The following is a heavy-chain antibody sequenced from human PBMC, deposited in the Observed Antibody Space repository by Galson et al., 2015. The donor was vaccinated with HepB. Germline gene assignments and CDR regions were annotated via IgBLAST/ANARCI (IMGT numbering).Heavy chain of an antibody. V-gene: IGHV1-2*02. CDR2: INPNSGGT. J-gene: IGHJ5*02. D-gene: IGHD2-2*01. CDR1: GYTFTGYY. CDR3: ARVPIGCSSTSCYDNWFDP. Sequence: SVKVSCKASGYTFTGYYMHWVRQAPGQGLEWMGWINPNSGGTNYAQKFQGRVTMTRDTSISTAYMELSRLRSDDTAVYYCARVPIGCSSTSCYDNWFDPWGQGTLVTVSS.